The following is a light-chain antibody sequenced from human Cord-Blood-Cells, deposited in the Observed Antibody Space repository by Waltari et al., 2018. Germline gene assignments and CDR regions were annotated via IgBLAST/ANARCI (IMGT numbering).Light chain of an antibody. V-gene: IGLV1-40*01. J-gene: IGLJ3*02. Sequence: QSVLTQPPSVSGAPGQRVTISCTGSSSNIGAGYDVHWYQHLPGTAPNLLIYGNSNRPSGVPDRFSGSKSGTSASLAITGLQAEDEADYYCQSYDSSLSVWVFGGGTKLTVL. CDR1: SSNIGAGYD. CDR3: QSYDSSLSVWV. CDR2: GNS.